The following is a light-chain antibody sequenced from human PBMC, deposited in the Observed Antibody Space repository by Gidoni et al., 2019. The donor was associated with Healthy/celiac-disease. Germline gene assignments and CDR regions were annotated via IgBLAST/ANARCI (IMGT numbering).Light chain of an antibody. CDR2: DAS. J-gene: IGKJ4*01. V-gene: IGKV3-11*01. Sequence: DIVLTQSPATLSLSPGERATLSCRASQSVSSYLAWYQQKPGQAPRLLIYDASNRATGIPARFSGSGSGTDFTLTISSLEPEDFAVYYCQQRSNWPPLTCXGXTKVEIK. CDR1: QSVSSY. CDR3: QQRSNWPPLT.